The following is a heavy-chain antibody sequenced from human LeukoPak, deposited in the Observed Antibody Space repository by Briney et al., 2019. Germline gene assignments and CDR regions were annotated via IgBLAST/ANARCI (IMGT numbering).Heavy chain of an antibody. CDR2: IYSGGST. D-gene: IGHD1-26*01. Sequence: GGSLRLSCAASGFTVSSNYMSWVRQAPGKGLEWVSVIYSGGSTYYADSVKGRLTISRDISKNTLYLQMNSLRVEGTAVYYCARAKRYRGSFADAFDIWGQGTMVTVSS. CDR3: ARAKRYRGSFADAFDI. J-gene: IGHJ3*02. V-gene: IGHV3-53*01. CDR1: GFTVSSNY.